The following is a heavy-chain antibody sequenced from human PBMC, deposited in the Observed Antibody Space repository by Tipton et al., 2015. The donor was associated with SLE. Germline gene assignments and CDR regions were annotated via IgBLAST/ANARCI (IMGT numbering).Heavy chain of an antibody. CDR2: IYYGGRT. D-gene: IGHD2-21*01. CDR3: ARERDCGRDCFGTYYYYIDV. Sequence: TLSLTCTVSGGSISSSNNYWDWIRQPPGKGLEWIGTIYYGGRTDYNPSLTSRVTMSVDTTMNQFSLHLSSVTAADTAMYFCARERDCGRDCFGTYYYYIDVWGKGTSVTVSS. V-gene: IGHV4-39*07. J-gene: IGHJ6*03. CDR1: GGSISSSNNY.